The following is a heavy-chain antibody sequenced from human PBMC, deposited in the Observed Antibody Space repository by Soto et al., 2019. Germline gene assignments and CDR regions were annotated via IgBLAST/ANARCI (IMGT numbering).Heavy chain of an antibody. J-gene: IGHJ4*02. D-gene: IGHD5-18*01. CDR2: ISAHNGYT. Sequence: QAQLVQSGAEVREPGASVKVSCKTSGYIFTKHGISWVRQAPGQGLEWLGWISAHNGYTNYAENFQGRLTLTTNRSASTAYMELRSLRSDDTAIYYCARVYGYGYGHFDFWGQGTLVTASS. CDR3: ARVYGYGYGHFDF. V-gene: IGHV1-18*01. CDR1: GYIFTKHG.